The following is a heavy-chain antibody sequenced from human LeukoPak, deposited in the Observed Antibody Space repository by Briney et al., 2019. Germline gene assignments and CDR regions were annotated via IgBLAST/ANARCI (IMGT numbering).Heavy chain of an antibody. J-gene: IGHJ4*02. D-gene: IGHD3-10*01. CDR3: ARVARFGDHADY. CDR1: GGSISSSSYY. CDR2: IYHSGST. V-gene: IGHV4-39*07. Sequence: SETLSLTCTVSGGSISSSSYYWGWIRQPPGTGLEWIGSIYHSGSTYYNPSLKSRVTISVDTSKNQFSLKLSSVTAADTAVYYCARVARFGDHADYWGQGTLVTVSS.